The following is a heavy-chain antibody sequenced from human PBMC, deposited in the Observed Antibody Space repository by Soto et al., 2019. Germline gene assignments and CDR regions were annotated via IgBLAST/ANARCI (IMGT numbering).Heavy chain of an antibody. CDR2: ISYDGSNK. CDR1: GFTFSNYA. J-gene: IGHJ6*02. V-gene: IGHV3-30*18. Sequence: GGSLRLSCVASGFTFSNYAMHWVRQAPGKGLEWVAVISYDGSNKYYADSVKGRFTISRDNSKNTLYLQMNSLRAEDTAVYYCAKYYYDSSGYYPLYGMDVWGQGTTVTVSS. CDR3: AKYYYDSSGYYPLYGMDV. D-gene: IGHD3-22*01.